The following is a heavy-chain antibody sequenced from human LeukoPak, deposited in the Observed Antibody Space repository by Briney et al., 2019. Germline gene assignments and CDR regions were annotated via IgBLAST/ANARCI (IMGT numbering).Heavy chain of an antibody. Sequence: PSETLSLTCTVSGGSISSGSYSWSWIRQPAGKGLEWIGRIYTSGSTNYNPSLKSRVTISVDTSKNQFSLKLSSVTAADTAVYYCARAPENYYMDVWGKGTTVTVSS. J-gene: IGHJ6*03. CDR3: ARAPENYYMDV. CDR2: IYTSGST. V-gene: IGHV4-61*02. CDR1: GGSISSGSYS.